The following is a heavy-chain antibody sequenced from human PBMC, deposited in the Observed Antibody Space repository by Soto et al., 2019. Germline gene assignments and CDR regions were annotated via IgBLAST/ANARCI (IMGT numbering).Heavy chain of an antibody. CDR1: GFTFSSYS. J-gene: IGHJ4*02. D-gene: IGHD3-22*01. V-gene: IGHV3-21*01. CDR2: ISSSGSYI. Sequence: EVQLVESGGGLVKPGGSLRLSCAASGFTFSSYSMNWVRQAPGKGLEWVSSISSSGSYIYYADSVKGRFTLSRDNAKNSLYLQMNSLRAEDTAVYYCARDGSYDSSRYYFDYWGQGTLVTVSS. CDR3: ARDGSYDSSRYYFDY.